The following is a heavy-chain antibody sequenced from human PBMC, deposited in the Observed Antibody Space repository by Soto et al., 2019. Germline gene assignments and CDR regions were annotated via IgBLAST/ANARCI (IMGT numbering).Heavy chain of an antibody. Sequence: QVQLVQSGVEVKKPGASVKVSCKASGYTFTSYYMHWVRQAPGQGLEWMGWINPDSGVTYYPHKFQDRVTMTRDTSISTAYMELSRLTSYDTALYYCARDRGVRDVWGQGTTVIVSS. J-gene: IGHJ6*02. CDR3: ARDRGVRDV. V-gene: IGHV1-2*02. CDR1: GYTFTSYY. CDR2: INPDSGVT. D-gene: IGHD2-8*01.